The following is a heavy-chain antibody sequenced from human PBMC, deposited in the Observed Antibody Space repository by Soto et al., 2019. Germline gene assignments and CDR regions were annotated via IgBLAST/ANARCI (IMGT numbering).Heavy chain of an antibody. Sequence: SETLSLTCTVSGGSISSSSYYWGWIRQPPGKGLEWIGSIYYSGSTYYNPSLKSRVTISVDTSKNQFSLKLSSVTAADTAVYYCARQVREYSSGWPYYFDYWGQGTLVTVSS. CDR2: IYYSGST. CDR3: ARQVREYSSGWPYYFDY. V-gene: IGHV4-39*01. CDR1: GGSISSSSYY. J-gene: IGHJ4*02. D-gene: IGHD6-19*01.